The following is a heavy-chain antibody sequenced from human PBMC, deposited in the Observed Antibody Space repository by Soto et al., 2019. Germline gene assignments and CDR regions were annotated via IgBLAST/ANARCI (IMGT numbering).Heavy chain of an antibody. CDR3: ARGRSPDCSSTSCYSGFQYYFDY. CDR1: GGSFSGYY. D-gene: IGHD2-2*01. Sequence: SETLSLTCAVYGGSFSGYYWSWIRQPPGKGLEWIGEINHSGSTNYNPSLKSRVTISVDTSKNQFSLKLSSVTAADTAVYYCARGRSPDCSSTSCYSGFQYYFDYWGQGTLVTSPQ. CDR2: INHSGST. J-gene: IGHJ4*02. V-gene: IGHV4-34*01.